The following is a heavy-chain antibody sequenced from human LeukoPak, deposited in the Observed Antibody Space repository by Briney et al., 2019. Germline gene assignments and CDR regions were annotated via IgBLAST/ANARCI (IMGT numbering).Heavy chain of an antibody. D-gene: IGHD3-3*01. Sequence: GGSLRLSCVTSGFTFSGYWMHWVRQGPEKGLELVSRIDNDGHGIIYADSVKGRFTTSRDNVKNTLYLQMNGLRVEDTAVYYCAAGGGWDPSFGVVTHIDAWGKGTTVVVS. J-gene: IGHJ6*03. V-gene: IGHV3-74*01. CDR3: AAGGGWDPSFGVVTHIDA. CDR1: GFTFSGYW. CDR2: IDNDGHGI.